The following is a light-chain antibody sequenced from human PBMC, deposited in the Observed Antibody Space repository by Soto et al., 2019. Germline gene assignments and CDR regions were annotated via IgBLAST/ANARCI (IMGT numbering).Light chain of an antibody. V-gene: IGKV1-5*03. CDR2: KAS. Sequence: DIQMTQSPSSLSASVGDRVTITCQASQDISNYLNWYQQKPGKAPKLLIYKASGLESGVPSRFSGSGSGTEFTLTIPGLQPDDFATYYCQQYHTFWTFGQGTKVEVK. CDR1: QDISNY. J-gene: IGKJ1*01. CDR3: QQYHTFWT.